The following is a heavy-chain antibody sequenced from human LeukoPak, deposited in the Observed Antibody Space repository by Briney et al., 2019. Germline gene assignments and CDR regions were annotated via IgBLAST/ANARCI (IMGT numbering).Heavy chain of an antibody. J-gene: IGHJ4*02. V-gene: IGHV3-23*01. CDR1: GFNFSSFV. CDR3: AKKSPIFGVVIPLFDY. D-gene: IGHD3-3*01. CDR2: ISASGRGT. Sequence: GGSLRLSCAGSGFNFSSFVMTWVRQAPGKGLEWVSSISASGRGTYYADSVKGRFTISRDNSKNTLYLQVNSLRAEDTAVYHCAKKSPIFGVVIPLFDYWGQGTLVSVSS.